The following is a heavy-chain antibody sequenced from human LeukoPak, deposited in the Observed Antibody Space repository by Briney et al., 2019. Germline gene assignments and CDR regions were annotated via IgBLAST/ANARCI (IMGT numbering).Heavy chain of an antibody. CDR3: ARVGHYDSSGPIEDNNAFDI. CDR1: GGTFSSYA. Sequence: SVKVSCKASGGTFSSYAISWVRQAPGQGLEWMGGIIPIFGTANYAQKFQGRVTITADESTSTAYMELSSLRSEDTAVYYCARVGHYDSSGPIEDNNAFDIWGQGTMVTVSS. J-gene: IGHJ3*02. D-gene: IGHD3-22*01. V-gene: IGHV1-69*13. CDR2: IIPIFGTA.